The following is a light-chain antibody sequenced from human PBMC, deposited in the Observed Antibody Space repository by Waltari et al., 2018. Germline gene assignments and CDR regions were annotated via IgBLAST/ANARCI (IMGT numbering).Light chain of an antibody. CDR3: QQSYSTPRT. CDR2: AAS. Sequence: IEMTQSPSTLSASVGDRVTITCRASQTIDTYLNWYQQKVGKAPTLLIYAASTLPPGVPSRFSGAGSGPGFTLTINNLQPEDFVTYYCQQSYSTPRTFCQGTKLEI. V-gene: IGKV1-39*01. J-gene: IGKJ2*02. CDR1: QTIDTY.